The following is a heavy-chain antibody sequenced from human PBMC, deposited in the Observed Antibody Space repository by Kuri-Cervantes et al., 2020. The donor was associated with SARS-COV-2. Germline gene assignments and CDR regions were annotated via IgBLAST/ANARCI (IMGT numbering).Heavy chain of an antibody. CDR1: GGSFSGYY. CDR3: AREAGQNWFDP. D-gene: IGHD3-10*01. J-gene: IGHJ5*02. CDR2: IYTSGST. V-gene: IGHV4-4*07. Sequence: GSLRLSCAVYGGSFSGYYWSWIRQPAGKGLEWIGRIYTSGSTNYNPSLKSRVTISVDTSKNQFSLKLSSVTAADTAVYYCAREAGQNWFDPWGQGTLVTVSS.